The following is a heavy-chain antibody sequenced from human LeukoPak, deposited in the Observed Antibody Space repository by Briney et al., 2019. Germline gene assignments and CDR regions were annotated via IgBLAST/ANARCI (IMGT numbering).Heavy chain of an antibody. D-gene: IGHD1-1*01. Sequence: PSETLSLTCTVSGGSISSYYWSWIRQPPGKGLEWIGHIYYSGSTNYNPSLKSRVTISVDTSKNQFSLKLSSVTAADTAVYYCARILRPELERSFDYWGQGTLVTVSS. CDR3: ARILRPELERSFDY. V-gene: IGHV4-59*12. CDR1: GGSISSYY. J-gene: IGHJ4*02. CDR2: IYYSGST.